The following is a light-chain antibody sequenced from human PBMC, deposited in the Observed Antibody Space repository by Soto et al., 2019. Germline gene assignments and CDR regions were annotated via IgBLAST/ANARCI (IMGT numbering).Light chain of an antibody. CDR3: QQYGDWPLT. V-gene: IGKV3-15*01. Sequence: IVGTQSPATLSVSQGERATLSCRASQIVGNNFAWYQQKPGQAPRLLIFATSTRATGVPARFSGSGSGTEFTLTISSLQSEDFAVYYCQQYGDWPLTFGGGAKVEIE. J-gene: IGKJ4*01. CDR1: QIVGNN. CDR2: ATS.